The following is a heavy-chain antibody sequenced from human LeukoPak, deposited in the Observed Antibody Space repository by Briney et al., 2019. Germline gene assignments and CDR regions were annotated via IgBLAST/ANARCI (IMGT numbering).Heavy chain of an antibody. V-gene: IGHV3-64D*06. J-gene: IGHJ1*01. CDR1: GLTFSIYA. D-gene: IGHD3-22*01. CDR2: IIRNGGST. CDR3: VRGDYYDSSGYYYTYFQH. Sequence: GGSLRLSCSASGLTFSIYAMHWVRQAPGKGLEYVSAIIRNGGSTYYAHSVKGRFTISRDNSKNTLYIQMASLRAEDQAVYYCVRGDYYDSSGYYYTYFQHWGQGTLVTVSS.